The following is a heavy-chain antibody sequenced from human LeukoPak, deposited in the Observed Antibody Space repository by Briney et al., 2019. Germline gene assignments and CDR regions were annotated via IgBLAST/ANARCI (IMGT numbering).Heavy chain of an antibody. J-gene: IGHJ4*02. CDR2: INPNSGGT. Sequence: ASVKVSCKASGYSFIGYYMHWVRQAPGQGLEWMGWINPNSGGTNYAQKFQVRVTMTRDMSINTAYMELSRLRPDDTAVYYCARAPGTMIVVDYWGQGTLVTVSS. V-gene: IGHV1-2*02. CDR3: ARAPGTMIVVDY. CDR1: GYSFIGYY. D-gene: IGHD3-22*01.